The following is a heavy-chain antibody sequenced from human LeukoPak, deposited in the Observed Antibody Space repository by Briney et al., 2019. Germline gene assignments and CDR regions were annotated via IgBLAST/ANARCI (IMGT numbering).Heavy chain of an antibody. CDR3: ARLTTGTTG. J-gene: IGHJ4*02. V-gene: IGHV4-4*02. Sequence: PSETLSLTCAVSGGSISSSNWWTWVRQPPGKGLEWIGEIFHSGSTNYNPSLESRVTISLDKSNNQFSLKLTSVTAADTAIYYCARLTTGTTGWGQGTLVTASS. CDR2: IFHSGST. D-gene: IGHD1-1*01. CDR1: GGSISSSNW.